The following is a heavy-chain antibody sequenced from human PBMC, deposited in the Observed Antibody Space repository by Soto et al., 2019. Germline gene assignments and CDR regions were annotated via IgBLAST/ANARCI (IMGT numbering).Heavy chain of an antibody. V-gene: IGHV1-69*13. J-gene: IGHJ4*02. Sequence: SSVKVSCKASGGPFSSYAISWVRQAPGQGLEWMGGIIPIFGTANYAQKFQGRVTITADESTSTAYMGLSSLRSEDTAVYYCARSRWFGDLDWYFDYWGQGTLVTVSS. D-gene: IGHD3-10*01. CDR2: IIPIFGTA. CDR3: ARSRWFGDLDWYFDY. CDR1: GGPFSSYA.